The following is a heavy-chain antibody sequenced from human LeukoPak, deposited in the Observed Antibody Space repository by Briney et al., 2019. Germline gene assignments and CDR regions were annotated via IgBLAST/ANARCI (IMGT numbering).Heavy chain of an antibody. CDR2: FDPEDGET. J-gene: IGHJ4*02. CDR1: GYTLTELS. D-gene: IGHD6-13*01. CDR3: ATSIAAPVYFDY. V-gene: IGHV1-24*01. Sequence: ASVKVSFKVSGYTLTELSMHWVRQAPGKGLEWMGGFDPEDGETIYAQKFQGRVTTTEDTSTDTAYMELSSLRSEDTAVYYCATSIAAPVYFDYWGQGTLVTVSS.